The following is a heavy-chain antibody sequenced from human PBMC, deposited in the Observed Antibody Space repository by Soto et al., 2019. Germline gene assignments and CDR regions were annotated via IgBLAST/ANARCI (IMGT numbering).Heavy chain of an antibody. V-gene: IGHV3-30*03. Sequence: PGGSLRLSCAASGFTFSSYGMHWVRQAPGKGLEWVAVISYEGSNKYYADSVKGRFTISRDNSKNTLYLQMNSLRAEDTAVYYCVRDDIGVGLDHWGLGTPVTVSS. CDR3: VRDDIGVGLDH. CDR1: GFTFSSYG. CDR2: ISYEGSNK. D-gene: IGHD1-26*01. J-gene: IGHJ4*02.